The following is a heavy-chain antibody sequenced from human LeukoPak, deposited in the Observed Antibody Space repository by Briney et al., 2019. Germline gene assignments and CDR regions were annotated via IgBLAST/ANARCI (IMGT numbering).Heavy chain of an antibody. Sequence: SETLSLTCAVYGGPFGIYYWSWVRQPPGKGLEWIGEINHSGSTNYNPSLKSRVTISVDTSKNQFSLELSSVTAADTAVYYCAGPGAGDLDYWGQGTLVTVSS. CDR2: INHSGST. CDR1: GGPFGIYY. CDR3: AGPGAGDLDY. J-gene: IGHJ4*02. V-gene: IGHV4-34*01. D-gene: IGHD3-10*01.